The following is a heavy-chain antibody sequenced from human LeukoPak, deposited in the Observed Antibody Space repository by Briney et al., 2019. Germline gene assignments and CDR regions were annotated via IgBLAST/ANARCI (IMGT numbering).Heavy chain of an antibody. D-gene: IGHD3-3*01. CDR1: GFTFSSYA. CDR3: AKGPYYDFWSGISTGDYMDV. Sequence: GGSLRLSCAASGFTFSSYAMSWVRQAPGKGLEWVSAISGSGGSTYYADSVKGRFTISRDNSKNTLYLQMNSLRAEDTAVYYCAKGPYYDFWSGISTGDYMDVWGKGTTVTVSS. CDR2: ISGSGGST. V-gene: IGHV3-23*01. J-gene: IGHJ6*03.